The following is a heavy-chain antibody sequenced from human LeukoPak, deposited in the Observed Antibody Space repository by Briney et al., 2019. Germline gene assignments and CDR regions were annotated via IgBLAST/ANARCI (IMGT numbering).Heavy chain of an antibody. Sequence: GGSLRLSCAASGYTFDAYGLRWVRQVPGKGLEWVAAIDWNGGSTGYADSVKGRFTISRDNAKNFLYLQMHSLSGEDTDIYYCARDRKQVTMVMALATWGQGTLVTVSS. CDR1: GYTFDAYG. D-gene: IGHD3-10*01. J-gene: IGHJ5*02. CDR2: IDWNGGST. CDR3: ARDRKQVTMVMALAT. V-gene: IGHV3-20*04.